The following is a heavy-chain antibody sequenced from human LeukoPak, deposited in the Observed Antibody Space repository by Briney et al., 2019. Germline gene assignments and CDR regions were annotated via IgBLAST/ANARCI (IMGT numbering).Heavy chain of an antibody. D-gene: IGHD4-23*01. CDR2: ISSSGSTI. CDR3: ARVKIDYGGNSVPDY. CDR1: GFTFSDYY. V-gene: IGHV3-11*04. J-gene: IGHJ4*02. Sequence: PGGSPRLSCAASGFTFSDYYMSWIRQAPGKGLEWVSYISSSGSTIYYADSVKGRFTISGDNAKNSLYLQMNSLRAEDTAVYYCARVKIDYGGNSVPDYWGQGTLVTVSS.